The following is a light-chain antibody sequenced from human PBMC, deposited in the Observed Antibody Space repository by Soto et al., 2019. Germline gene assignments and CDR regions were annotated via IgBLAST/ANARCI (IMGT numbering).Light chain of an antibody. Sequence: EIELTQSPGTLSLSPGERATLSCRASQTIITLAWYKQKPGQAPRLLIYGVSRRATGIPDRFSGSGSGTDFTLTINRLEPEDSAVYFCQQYGNLPLTFGGGTEVEIK. J-gene: IGKJ4*01. CDR2: GVS. CDR1: QTIIT. CDR3: QQYGNLPLT. V-gene: IGKV3-20*01.